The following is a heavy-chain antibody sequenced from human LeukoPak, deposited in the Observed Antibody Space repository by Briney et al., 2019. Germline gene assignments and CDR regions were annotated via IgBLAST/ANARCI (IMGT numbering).Heavy chain of an antibody. Sequence: KPSETLSLTCTVSGGSISSSSYYWGWIRQPPGKGLEWIGSIYYSGSTYYNPSLKSRVTISVDTSKNQFSLKLSSVTAADTAVYYCATRYCSGGSCYGLDYCGQGTLVTVSS. J-gene: IGHJ4*02. CDR1: GGSISSSSYY. CDR3: ATRYCSGGSCYGLDY. CDR2: IYYSGST. V-gene: IGHV4-39*01. D-gene: IGHD2-15*01.